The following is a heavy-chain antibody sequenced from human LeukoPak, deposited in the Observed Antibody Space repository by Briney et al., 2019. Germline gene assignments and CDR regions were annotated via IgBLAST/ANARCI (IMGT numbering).Heavy chain of an antibody. Sequence: AETMSLTCTVSGDSISSYYGCWIRQPGGKVLGMIGLNYTSGNTNYNPSLQSRVTMSVDTSRSQLSLKLSSVSAADPAVYNCARDYEGDFCHMYNWLDPWGQGTMVTVSS. CDR2: NYTSGNT. V-gene: IGHV4-4*07. CDR1: GDSISSYY. CDR3: ARDYEGDFCHMYNWLDP. J-gene: IGHJ5*02. D-gene: IGHD3-3*01.